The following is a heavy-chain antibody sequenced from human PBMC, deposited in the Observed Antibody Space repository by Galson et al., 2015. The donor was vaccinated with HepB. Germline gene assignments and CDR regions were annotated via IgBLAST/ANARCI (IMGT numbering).Heavy chain of an antibody. CDR3: ARGQRGPHDAFDI. CDR2: ISSSSSTI. J-gene: IGHJ3*02. CDR1: GFTFSSYS. Sequence: SLRLSCAASGFTFSSYSMNWVRQAPGKGLEWVSYISSSSSTIYYADSVKGRFTISRDNAKNSLYLQMNSLRDEDTAVYYCARGQRGPHDAFDIWGQGTMVTVSS. V-gene: IGHV3-48*02.